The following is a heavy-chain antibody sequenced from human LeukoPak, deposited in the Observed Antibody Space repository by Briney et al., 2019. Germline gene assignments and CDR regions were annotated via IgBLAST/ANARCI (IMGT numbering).Heavy chain of an antibody. J-gene: IGHJ3*02. V-gene: IGHV4-59*01. D-gene: IGHD1-26*01. CDR3: ASDGLGWGNAFDI. Sequence: SETLSLTCTVSGGSISSYYWSWIRQPPGKGLEWIGYIYYSGSTNYNPSLKSRVTMSVDTSKNQFSLKLNSVTAADTAVYYCASDGLGWGNAFDIWGQGTMVTVSS. CDR2: IYYSGST. CDR1: GGSISSYY.